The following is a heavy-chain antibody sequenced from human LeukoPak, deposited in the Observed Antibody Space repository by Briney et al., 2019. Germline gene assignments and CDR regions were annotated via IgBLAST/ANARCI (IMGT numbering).Heavy chain of an antibody. V-gene: IGHV4-4*09. J-gene: IGHJ4*02. D-gene: IGHD2-21*02. CDR1: GGSISSYY. Sequence: SETLSLTCTVSGGSISSYYWSWIRQPPGKGLEWIGYIYTSGSTNYNPSLKSRVTISVDTSKNQFPLKLSSVTAADTAVYYCARHGGGDDYFDYWGQGTLVTVSS. CDR3: ARHGGGDDYFDY. CDR2: IYTSGST.